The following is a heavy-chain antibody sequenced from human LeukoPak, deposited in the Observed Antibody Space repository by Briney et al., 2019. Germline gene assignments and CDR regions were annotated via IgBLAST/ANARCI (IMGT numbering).Heavy chain of an antibody. CDR1: GYTFTDYY. V-gene: IGHV1-2*02. J-gene: IGHJ4*02. D-gene: IGHD2-2*02. CDR2: IDPRSGGT. Sequence: ASVKVSCKASGYTFTDYYMHWVRQAPGQGLEWMGWIDPRSGGTNFARKFQGRVTMTRDTSISTAYMELSRLASDDTAVYYCTSSDYTSSDYWGQGTLVTVSS. CDR3: TSSDYTSSDY.